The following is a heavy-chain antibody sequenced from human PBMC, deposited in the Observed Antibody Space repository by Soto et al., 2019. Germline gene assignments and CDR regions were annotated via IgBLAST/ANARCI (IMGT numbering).Heavy chain of an antibody. CDR3: ARDQLDHYGSGSPLYYGMDV. CDR2: IIPIFGTA. V-gene: IGHV1-69*13. J-gene: IGHJ6*02. Sequence: GASVKVSCKASGGTFSSYAISWVRQAPGQGLEWMGGIIPIFGTANYAQKFQGRVTITADESTSTAYMELSSLRSEDTAVYYCARDQLDHYGSGSPLYYGMDVWGQGTTVTVSS. CDR1: GGTFSSYA. D-gene: IGHD3-10*01.